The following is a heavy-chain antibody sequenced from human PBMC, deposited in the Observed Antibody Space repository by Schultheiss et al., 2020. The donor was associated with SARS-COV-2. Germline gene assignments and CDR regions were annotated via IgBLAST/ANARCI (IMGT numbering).Heavy chain of an antibody. CDR1: GGSISSYY. Sequence: SETLSLTCTVSGGSISSYYWSWIRQPPGKGLEWIGYIYYSGSTYYNPSLKSLVTISVDTSKNQFSLKLSSVTAADTAVYYCARGVVVAATSPLSYFDYWGQGTLVTVSS. CDR2: IYYSGST. CDR3: ARGVVVAATSPLSYFDY. D-gene: IGHD2-15*01. J-gene: IGHJ4*02. V-gene: IGHV4-59*12.